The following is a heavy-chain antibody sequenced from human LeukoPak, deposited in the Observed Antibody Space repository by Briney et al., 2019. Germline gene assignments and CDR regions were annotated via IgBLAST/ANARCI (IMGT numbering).Heavy chain of an antibody. CDR2: IYTSGST. CDR1: GGSISSGSYY. V-gene: IGHV4-61*02. CDR3: ARRPLYDSSGYFDY. J-gene: IGHJ4*02. D-gene: IGHD3-22*01. Sequence: SETLSLTCTVSGGSISSGSYYWSWIRQPAGKGLEWIGRIYTSGSTNYNPSLKSRVTISVDTSKNQFSLKLSSVTAADTAVYYCARRPLYDSSGYFDYWGQGTLVTVSS.